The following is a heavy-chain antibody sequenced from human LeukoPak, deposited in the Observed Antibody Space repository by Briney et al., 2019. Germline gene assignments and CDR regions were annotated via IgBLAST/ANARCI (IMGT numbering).Heavy chain of an antibody. Sequence: SEALSLPCAVIGGSFNGYSWTWLRKAPGKGLEWIGDIDHGGNTRYTPSLKSRLIISVDTSNQQFSLNLRSATAADTAVYYCARLEGTSWTGFWLDPWGQGTLVTVSS. CDR3: ARLEGTSWTGFWLDP. V-gene: IGHV4-34*01. J-gene: IGHJ5*02. D-gene: IGHD3/OR15-3a*01. CDR1: GGSFNGYS. CDR2: IDHGGNT.